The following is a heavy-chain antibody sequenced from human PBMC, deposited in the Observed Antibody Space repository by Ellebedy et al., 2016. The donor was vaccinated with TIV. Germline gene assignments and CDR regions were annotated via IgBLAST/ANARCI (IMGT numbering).Heavy chain of an antibody. J-gene: IGHJ4*02. CDR3: ASTTGVSWLGEILRAQPIDY. D-gene: IGHD3-10*01. Sequence: SETLSLXXSVSGFSISSGYYWVWIRQAPGKGLEWIGSVCQSGSSGSGCHSGSNYYNSSLKNRVFISVDTSKNQFSLKLSSVTAADAAVYYCASTTGVSWLGEILRAQPIDYWGQGTLVTVSS. V-gene: IGHV4-38-2*02. CDR2: VCQSGSSGSGCHSGSN. CDR1: GFSISSGYY.